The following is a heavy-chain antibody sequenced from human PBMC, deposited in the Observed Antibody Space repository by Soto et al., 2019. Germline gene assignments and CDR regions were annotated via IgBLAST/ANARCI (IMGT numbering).Heavy chain of an antibody. D-gene: IGHD3-16*01. CDR2: IYYSGTT. J-gene: IGHJ4*02. CDR3: ARSQRGRTAFTFDY. CDR1: GDSVSNDNYY. V-gene: IGHV4-61*01. Sequence: SETLALACAVSGDSVSNDNYYWSWILQPPGKGLEWIVYIYYSGTTNYNSYLKSRLSLSVDMSKNQFSLKLASVTAADTAVYFCARSQRGRTAFTFDYWGQGALVTVSS.